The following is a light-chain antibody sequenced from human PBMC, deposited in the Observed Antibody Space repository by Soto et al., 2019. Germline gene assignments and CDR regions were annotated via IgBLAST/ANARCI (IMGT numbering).Light chain of an antibody. CDR1: SSNIGAGYD. CDR2: GNI. CDR3: SSYLPTSILYV. V-gene: IGLV1-40*01. Sequence: QSVLTQPPSVSGAPGQRVTISCTGSSSNIGAGYDVHWYQQRPGTAPKLLIFGNINRPSGVPDRFSGSKSGTSASLAITGPQAEDEGDYYCSSYLPTSILYVFGTGTKLTVL. J-gene: IGLJ1*01.